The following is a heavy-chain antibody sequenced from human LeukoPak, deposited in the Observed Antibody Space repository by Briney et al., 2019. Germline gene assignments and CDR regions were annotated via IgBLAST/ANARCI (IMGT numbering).Heavy chain of an antibody. CDR2: MNPNSGDT. CDR3: ARGPNALRFLEWLSYTTYYYYGMDV. D-gene: IGHD3-3*01. Sequence: GASVKVSCKASGYTFTTYDITWVRQATGQGLEWMGWMNPNSGDTAYAQKFQGRVTMTRNTSISTAYMELSSLRSEDTAVYYCARGPNALRFLEWLSYTTYYYYGMDVWGQGTTVTVSS. V-gene: IGHV1-8*01. CDR1: GYTFTTYD. J-gene: IGHJ6*02.